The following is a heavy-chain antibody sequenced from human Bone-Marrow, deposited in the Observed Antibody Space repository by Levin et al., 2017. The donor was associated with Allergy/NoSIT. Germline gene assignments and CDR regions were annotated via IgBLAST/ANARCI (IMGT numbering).Heavy chain of an antibody. CDR2: IKTNTDGGTT. J-gene: IGHJ6*03. D-gene: IGHD3-10*01. CDR3: TTEQYGSGSYGSGGTNHYYYYYMDV. Sequence: GESLKISCAVSGFTFSDAGMNWVRRAPGKGLEWVGRIKTNTDGGTTDYAAPVISRFTISRDDSKNTLYLHMNSLKIEDTAVYYCTTEQYGSGSYGSGGTNHYYYYYMDVWGKGTTVTVSS. V-gene: IGHV3-15*01. CDR1: GFTFSDAG.